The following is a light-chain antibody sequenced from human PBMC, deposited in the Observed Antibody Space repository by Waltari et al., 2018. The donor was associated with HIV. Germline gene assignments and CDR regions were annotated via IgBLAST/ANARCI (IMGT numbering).Light chain of an antibody. J-gene: IGLJ2*01. CDR2: EVS. CDR3: SSYAGSNNLV. V-gene: IGLV2-8*01. CDR1: RSAVGVYNY. Sequence: QSALTQPPSASGSPGQSVTLSSTGTRSAVGVYNYVSWYQQHPGKAPKLMIYEVSKRPSGVPDRFSGSKSGNTASLTVSGLQAEDEADYYCSSYAGSNNLVFGGGTKLTVL.